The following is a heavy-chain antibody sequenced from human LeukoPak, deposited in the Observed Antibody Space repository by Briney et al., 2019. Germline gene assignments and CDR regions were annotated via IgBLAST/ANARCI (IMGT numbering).Heavy chain of an antibody. CDR2: INHSGST. D-gene: IGHD2-15*01. V-gene: IGHV4-34*01. CDR3: ARRRGPSSKYCSGGSCYSGWFDP. Sequence: SETLSLTCAGYVGFFSGYYWSWIRQPPGKGLEGIGEINHSGSTNYNPSLKSRVTISVGTSKTQFSLQLSSLTAADTAVYYCARRRGPSSKYCSGGSCYSGWFDPWGQGTLVTVSS. CDR1: VGFFSGYY. J-gene: IGHJ5*02.